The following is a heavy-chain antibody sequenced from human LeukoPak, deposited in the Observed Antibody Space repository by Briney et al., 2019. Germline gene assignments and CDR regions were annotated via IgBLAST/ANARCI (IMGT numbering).Heavy chain of an antibody. V-gene: IGHV1-69*01. D-gene: IGHD5-18*01. J-gene: IGHJ4*02. CDR2: IIPIFGTA. Sequence: ASVKVSCKASGGTFSSYAISWVRQAPGQGLEWMGGIIPIFGTANYAQKFQGRVTITADESTSTAYMELSSLRSEDTAVYYCARDFTAKAEGGHFDYWGQGTLVTVSS. CDR3: ARDFTAKAEGGHFDY. CDR1: GGTFSSYA.